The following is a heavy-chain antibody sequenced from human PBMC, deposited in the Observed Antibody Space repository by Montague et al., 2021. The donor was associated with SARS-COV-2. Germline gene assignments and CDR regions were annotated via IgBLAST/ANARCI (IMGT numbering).Heavy chain of an antibody. CDR1: GGSFSRYF. CDR2: ISPTGST. J-gene: IGHJ4*02. D-gene: IGHD6-6*01. CDR3: VRAPNEYYFDY. V-gene: IGHV4-34*01. Sequence: SETLSLTCDVYGGSFSRYFWSWIRQPPGRGPELIGHISPTGSTRYNPSLDSRVTISLDTSKSRLSLELTSVTVADTSIYFSVRAPNEYYFDYWGQGTPVSVSS.